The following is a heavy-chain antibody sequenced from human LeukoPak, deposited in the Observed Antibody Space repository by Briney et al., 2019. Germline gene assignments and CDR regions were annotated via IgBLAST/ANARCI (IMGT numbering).Heavy chain of an antibody. J-gene: IGHJ3*02. D-gene: IGHD2-2*01. V-gene: IGHV3-23*01. Sequence: PGGSLRLSCAASGFTFSSHAMSWVRQAPGKGLEWVSAISDGGGTTFYADSVKGRFAISRDNSKNTLFLQVNSLRAEDTALYYCAKRPSSSTTGSASAFDIWGQGTMVTVSS. CDR2: ISDGGGTT. CDR1: GFTFSSHA. CDR3: AKRPSSSTTGSASAFDI.